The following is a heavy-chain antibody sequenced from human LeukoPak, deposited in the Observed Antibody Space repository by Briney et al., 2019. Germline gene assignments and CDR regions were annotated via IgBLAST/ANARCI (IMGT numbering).Heavy chain of an antibody. J-gene: IGHJ4*02. CDR2: IWYDGSNK. V-gene: IGHV3-33*06. Sequence: GGSLRLSCAASGFTFSSYGMHWVRQAPGKGLEWVAVIWYDGSNKYHADSVKGRFTISRDNSKNTLYLQMNSLRAEDTAVYYCAKDLGYCSGGSCQIGNYWGQGTLVTVSS. CDR1: GFTFSSYG. D-gene: IGHD2-15*01. CDR3: AKDLGYCSGGSCQIGNY.